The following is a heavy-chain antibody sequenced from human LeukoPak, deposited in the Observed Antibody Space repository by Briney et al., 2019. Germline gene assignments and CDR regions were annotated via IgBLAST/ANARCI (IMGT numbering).Heavy chain of an antibody. V-gene: IGHV4-59*01. J-gene: IGHJ5*02. D-gene: IGHD2-2*01. Sequence: SETLSLTCTVSGGSISSYYWSWIRQPPGKGLEWIGYMYYSGSTNYNPSLKSRVTISVDTSKNQFSLKLSSVTAADTAVYYCARVNIVVVPAAIDIDWFGPWGQGTLVTVSS. CDR2: MYYSGST. CDR3: ARVNIVVVPAAIDIDWFGP. CDR1: GGSISSYY.